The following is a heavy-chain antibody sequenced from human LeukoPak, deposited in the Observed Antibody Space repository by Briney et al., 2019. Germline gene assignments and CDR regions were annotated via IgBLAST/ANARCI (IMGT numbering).Heavy chain of an antibody. Sequence: GSLRLSCAASGFTFSSYAMSWVRQAPGKGLEWVSAISGSGGSTYYADSVKGRFTISRDNSKNTLYLQMNSLRAEDTAVYYCAKDSCSSTSCSPFDYWGQGTLVTVSS. J-gene: IGHJ4*02. CDR1: GFTFSSYA. CDR2: ISGSGGST. V-gene: IGHV3-23*01. D-gene: IGHD2-2*01. CDR3: AKDSCSSTSCSPFDY.